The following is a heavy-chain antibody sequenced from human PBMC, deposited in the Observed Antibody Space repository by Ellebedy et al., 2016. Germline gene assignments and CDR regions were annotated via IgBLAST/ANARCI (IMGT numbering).Heavy chain of an antibody. D-gene: IGHD6-19*01. Sequence: GESLKISXAASGFTFSSYAMSWLRPAPGKGLEWVSAISGSGGSTYYADSVKGRFTISRDNSKNTLYLQMNSLRAEDTAVYYCAKDHLKAVAGPRLFDYWGQGTLVTVSS. CDR3: AKDHLKAVAGPRLFDY. V-gene: IGHV3-23*01. CDR1: GFTFSSYA. J-gene: IGHJ4*02. CDR2: ISGSGGST.